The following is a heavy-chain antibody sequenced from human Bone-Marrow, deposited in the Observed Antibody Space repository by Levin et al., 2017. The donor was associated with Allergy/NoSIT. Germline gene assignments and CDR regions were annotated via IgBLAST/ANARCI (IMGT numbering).Heavy chain of an antibody. J-gene: IGHJ5*02. D-gene: IGHD2-21*02. CDR3: VRGVVVVTVVDP. V-gene: IGHV1-2*02. CDR1: GYNFIGYY. CDR2: INPKSGET. Sequence: ASVKVSCKASGYNFIGYYMHWVRQAPGQGLEWMGWINPKSGETKYAQKFQGRVTMTRETSISTVYLELSRLRSDDTAVYYCVRGVVVVTVVDPWGQGTLVTVSS.